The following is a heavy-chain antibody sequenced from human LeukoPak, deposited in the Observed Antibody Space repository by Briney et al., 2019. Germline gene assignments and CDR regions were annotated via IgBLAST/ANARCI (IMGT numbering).Heavy chain of an antibody. D-gene: IGHD3-22*01. V-gene: IGHV1-2*02. CDR2: INPNSGDT. J-gene: IGHJ4*02. CDR3: ARVALDSSGYYYFDH. CDR1: GYSFTGYY. Sequence: ASVKVSCKASGYSFTGYYINWVRQAPGQGLEWMGWINPNSGDTNYAQKFQGRVTMTRDTSISTAYMELSRLRSDDTAVYYCARVALDSSGYYYFDHWGQGTLVTVSS.